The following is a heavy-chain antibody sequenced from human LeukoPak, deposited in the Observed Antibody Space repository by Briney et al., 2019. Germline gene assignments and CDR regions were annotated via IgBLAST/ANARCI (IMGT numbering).Heavy chain of an antibody. CDR3: ARDIRKYSSSWYAAGVDY. CDR1: GFTFSSYA. J-gene: IGHJ4*02. V-gene: IGHV3-23*01. D-gene: IGHD6-13*01. CDR2: ISGSGGST. Sequence: GGSLRLSCAASGFTFSSYAMSWVRQAPGKGLEWVSAISGSGGSTYYADSLKGRFTISRDDAKNSLNLQMNSLRAEDTAVYYCARDIRKYSSSWYAAGVDYWGQGTLVTVSS.